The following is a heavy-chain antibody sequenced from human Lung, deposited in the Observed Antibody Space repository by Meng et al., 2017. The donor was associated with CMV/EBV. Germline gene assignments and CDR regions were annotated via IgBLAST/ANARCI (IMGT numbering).Heavy chain of an antibody. Sequence: GRRGGQPAGHLGLSCGEAGLTPYGMHWVLQVPGKGLEWLSFIWFDGTTKPYADYVQHRFRLYRDNSNNPLYLHMKSLRSEDKSVYYCAKAGKSGGYFDYWGQGTLVTVSS. CDR3: AKAGKSGGYFDY. J-gene: IGHJ4*02. CDR2: IWFDGTTK. CDR1: GLTPYG. D-gene: IGHD1-1*01. V-gene: IGHV3-30*02.